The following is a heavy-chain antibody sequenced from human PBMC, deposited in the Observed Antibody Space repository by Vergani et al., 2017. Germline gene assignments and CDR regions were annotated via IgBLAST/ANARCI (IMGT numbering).Heavy chain of an antibody. CDR2: ISSSSSTI. J-gene: IGHJ4*02. Sequence: EVQLVESGGGLVQPGGSLRLSCAASGFTFSSYSMNWVRQAPGKGLEWVSYISSSSSTIYYADSVKGRFTISRDNAKNSLYLQMNSLRAEDTAVYYCARDSSGWSTNYYFDCWGEGTLVTVSS. V-gene: IGHV3-48*01. CDR3: ARDSSGWSTNYYFDC. D-gene: IGHD6-19*01. CDR1: GFTFSSYS.